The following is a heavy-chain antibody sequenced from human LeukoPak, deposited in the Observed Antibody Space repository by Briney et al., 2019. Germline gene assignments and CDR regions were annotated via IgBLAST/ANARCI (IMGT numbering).Heavy chain of an antibody. Sequence: SETLSLTCTVSGGSISSGGYYWNWVRQHPGMDLEWIGYIYYTGSTYYDPSLNSRVTISVDTSKNHLSLKLSSVTAADTAVYYCVRCHGSGTTPLNWGQGTLVTVSS. CDR3: VRCHGSGTTPLN. CDR2: IYYTGST. CDR1: GGSISSGGYY. D-gene: IGHD3-10*01. J-gene: IGHJ4*02. V-gene: IGHV4-31*03.